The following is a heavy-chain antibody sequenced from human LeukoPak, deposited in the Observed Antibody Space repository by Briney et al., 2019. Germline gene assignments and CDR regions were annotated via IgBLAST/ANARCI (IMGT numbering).Heavy chain of an antibody. D-gene: IGHD3-16*01. CDR1: GFPFSSYW. CDR2: IKQDGSKK. V-gene: IGHV3-7*03. Sequence: GGSLRLSCVASGFPFSSYWMTWVRQAPGKGLEWVANIKQDGSKKSYVDSVKGRFTITTDTSTSTAYMDLRSLRSDDTAVYYCARSEGGYYFDYWGQGTLVTVSS. CDR3: ARSEGGYYFDY. J-gene: IGHJ4*02.